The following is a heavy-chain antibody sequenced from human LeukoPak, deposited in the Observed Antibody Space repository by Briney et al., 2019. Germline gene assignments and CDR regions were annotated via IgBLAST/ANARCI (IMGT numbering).Heavy chain of an antibody. CDR1: GFTFSSYE. Sequence: GGSLRLSCAASGFTFSSYEMNWVRQAPGKGLEWVSYISSSGSTIYYADSVKGRFTISRDNAKNSLYLQVNSLRAEDTAVYYCARGFRSYPDYWGQGTLVTVSS. V-gene: IGHV3-48*03. D-gene: IGHD1-26*01. J-gene: IGHJ4*02. CDR2: ISSSGSTI. CDR3: ARGFRSYPDY.